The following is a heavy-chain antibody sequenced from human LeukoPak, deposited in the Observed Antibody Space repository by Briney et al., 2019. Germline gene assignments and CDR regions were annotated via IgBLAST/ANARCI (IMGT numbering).Heavy chain of an antibody. D-gene: IGHD6-19*01. CDR1: GVSISSRSYY. Sequence: SATLSLTCTVSGVSISSRSYYWRWIRQPPGKGLEWIGYIHCNERPNYIPALKSQDTKSEDPSKDQFSLKLSSVTAAGTAVYCGTRHWYSSGWYLDYWGQGTLVTVSS. CDR2: IHCNERP. V-gene: IGHV4-61*05. J-gene: IGHJ4*02. CDR3: TRHWYSSGWYLDY.